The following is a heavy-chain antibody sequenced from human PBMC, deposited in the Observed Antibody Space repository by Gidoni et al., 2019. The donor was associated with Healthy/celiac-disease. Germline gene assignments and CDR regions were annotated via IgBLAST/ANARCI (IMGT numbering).Heavy chain of an antibody. D-gene: IGHD3-22*01. V-gene: IGHV3-23*01. Sequence: EVQLLESGAGLGLLGGSLRLSCAASGSTFRRYAMSWVRRAPGKGLEWVSAISGSSGSTYYSESVKGRFTISRDNSKNTLYLKMNSLRAEDTAVYYCAKDDSRYYDSSGYYAYWGQGTLVTVSS. CDR1: GSTFRRYA. CDR2: ISGSSGST. J-gene: IGHJ4*02. CDR3: AKDDSRYYDSSGYYAY.